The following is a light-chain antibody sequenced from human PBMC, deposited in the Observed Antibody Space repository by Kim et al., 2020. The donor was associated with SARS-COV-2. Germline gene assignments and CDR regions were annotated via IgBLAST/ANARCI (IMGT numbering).Light chain of an antibody. CDR3: QQRSIWPLT. CDR1: QRVSSY. Sequence: LSPGERATLACRASQRVSSYLAWYQQKPGQAPRLLIYAASARATGIPARFSGSGSGTDFTLTISSLEPEDFAVYYCQQRSIWPLTFGGGTKVDIK. V-gene: IGKV3-11*01. CDR2: AAS. J-gene: IGKJ4*01.